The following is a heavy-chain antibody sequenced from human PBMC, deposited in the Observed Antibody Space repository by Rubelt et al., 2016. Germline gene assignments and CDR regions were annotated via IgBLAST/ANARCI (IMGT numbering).Heavy chain of an antibody. Sequence: EVQLVESGGNLVQPGGSLRLSCAASGFTFSGYWMHWVRQGPGKGLVWVSRIKSDGSITNYADSVKGRFTISRDSAMSTLYLQINSRRVEDTAVYYCVRCSSGWKGVDYWGQGTLVTVSS. CDR3: VRCSSGWKGVDY. J-gene: IGHJ4*02. V-gene: IGHV3-74*02. CDR2: IKSDGSIT. D-gene: IGHD6-19*01. CDR1: GFTFSGYW.